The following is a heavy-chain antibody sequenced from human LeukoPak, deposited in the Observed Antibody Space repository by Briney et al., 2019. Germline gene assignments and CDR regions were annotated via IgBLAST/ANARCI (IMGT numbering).Heavy chain of an antibody. CDR1: GFTFSNYA. D-gene: IGHD6-19*01. CDR2: IKQDGSEK. CDR3: ARSAADSSGWPYYFDY. V-gene: IGHV3-7*01. Sequence: GGSLRLSCAASGFTFSNYAMSWVRQAPGKGLEWVANIKQDGSEKYYVDSVKGRFTISRDNSKNTLYLQMNSLRAEDTAVYYCARSAADSSGWPYYFDYWGQGTLVTVSS. J-gene: IGHJ4*02.